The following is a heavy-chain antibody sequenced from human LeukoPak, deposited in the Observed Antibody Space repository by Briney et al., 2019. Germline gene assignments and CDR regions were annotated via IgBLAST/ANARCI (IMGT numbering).Heavy chain of an antibody. CDR3: ARNYDFWSGEDYYYMDV. Sequence: PGGSLRLSCAASGFTFSSYAMSWVRQAPGKGLEWVSAISGSGGSTYYADSVKGRFTISRGNAKNSLYLQMNSLRAEDTAVYYCARNYDFWSGEDYYYMDVWGKGTTVTVSS. CDR1: GFTFSSYA. J-gene: IGHJ6*03. D-gene: IGHD3-3*01. V-gene: IGHV3-23*01. CDR2: ISGSGGST.